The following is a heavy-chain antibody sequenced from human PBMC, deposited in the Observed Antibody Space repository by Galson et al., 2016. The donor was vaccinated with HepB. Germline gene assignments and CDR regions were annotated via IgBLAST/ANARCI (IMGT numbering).Heavy chain of an antibody. CDR1: GYSFSRYW. CDR2: TFPGDSYT. Sequence: QSGAEVKQPGESLKISCKGSGYSFSRYWIGWVRQMPGKGLEWMGITFPGDSYTRYSPSFQGQVTVSADKSINTAYLQWSSLKASDAAMYYCARRSVSYWYFDLWGRGTLVTVSS. V-gene: IGHV5-51*01. J-gene: IGHJ2*01. CDR3: ARRSVSYWYFDL. D-gene: IGHD2-8*01.